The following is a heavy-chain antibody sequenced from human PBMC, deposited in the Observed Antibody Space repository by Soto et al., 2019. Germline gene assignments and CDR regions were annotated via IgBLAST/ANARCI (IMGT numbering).Heavy chain of an antibody. J-gene: IGHJ6*02. V-gene: IGHV4-39*01. CDR3: GSSGWYGYYYYGMDV. CDR2: IYYSGST. CDR1: GGSISSSSYY. Sequence: SETLSLTCTVSGGSISSSSYYWGWIRQPPGKGLERIGSIYYSGSTYYNPSRKSRVTISLDTSKNQFSLKLSSVTAADTAVYYCGSSGWYGYYYYGMDVWGQGTTVTVSS. D-gene: IGHD6-19*01.